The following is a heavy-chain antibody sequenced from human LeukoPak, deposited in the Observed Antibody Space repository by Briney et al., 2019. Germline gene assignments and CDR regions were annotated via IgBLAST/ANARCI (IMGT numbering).Heavy chain of an antibody. J-gene: IGHJ4*02. D-gene: IGHD1-26*01. Sequence: GASVKVSCKASGYTFSDYYMHWVRQAPGQGLEWMGWINPNSGGTSYAQKFQGRVTMTRDMSTSTVYMELSSLRSEDTAVYYCARNVGSGLDYWGQGTLVTVSS. CDR2: INPNSGGT. CDR1: GYTFSDYY. CDR3: ARNVGSGLDY. V-gene: IGHV1-2*02.